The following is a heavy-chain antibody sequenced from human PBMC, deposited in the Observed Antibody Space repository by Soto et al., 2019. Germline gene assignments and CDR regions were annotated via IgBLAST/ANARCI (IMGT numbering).Heavy chain of an antibody. D-gene: IGHD6-13*01. V-gene: IGHV1-69*13. CDR2: IIPIFGTA. J-gene: IGHJ4*02. CDR3: AIPGIAAAGRGYFDY. CDR1: GGTFSSYA. Sequence: SVKVSCKASGGTFSSYAISWVRQAPGQGLEWMGGIIPIFGTANYAQKFQGGVTITADESTSTAYMELSSLRSEDTAVYYCAIPGIAAAGRGYFDYWGQGTLVTVSS.